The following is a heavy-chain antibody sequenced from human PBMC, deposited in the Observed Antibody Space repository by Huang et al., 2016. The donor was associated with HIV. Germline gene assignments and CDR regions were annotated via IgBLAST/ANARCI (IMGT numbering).Heavy chain of an antibody. V-gene: IGHV1-69*13. CDR3: AREYYYDNSGYYFDY. CDR2: IITIFCTT. Sequence: QVQLVQSGAEVKKPGSSVKVSCKDSGGTFTTYTITWVRQAPGQGLEWMGGIITIFCTTNYAQKFQGRVTITADESTSTAYMELGSLRSEDTAVYYCAREYYYDNSGYYFDYWGQGTLVTVSS. CDR1: GGTFTTYT. D-gene: IGHD3-22*01. J-gene: IGHJ4*02.